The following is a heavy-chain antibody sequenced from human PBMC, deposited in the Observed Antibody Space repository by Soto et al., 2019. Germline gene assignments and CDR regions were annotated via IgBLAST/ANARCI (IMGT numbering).Heavy chain of an antibody. V-gene: IGHV1-18*01. CDR1: GYTFTSYG. D-gene: IGHD2-2*01. J-gene: IGHJ4*02. CDR3: ARRCTSCYDFDY. CDR2: ISAYNGNT. Sequence: ASVKVSCKASGYTFTSYGISWVRQAPGQGLEWMGWISAYNGNTNYAQKLQGRVTMTTDTSTSTAYMELRSLRSDDTAMYYCARRCTSCYDFDYWGQGTLVTVSS.